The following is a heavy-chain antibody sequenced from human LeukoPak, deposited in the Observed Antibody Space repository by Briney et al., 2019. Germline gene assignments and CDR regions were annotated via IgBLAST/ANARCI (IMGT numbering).Heavy chain of an antibody. J-gene: IGHJ4*02. CDR1: GFTFSSYG. CDR2: IRYDGSNK. V-gene: IGHV3-30*02. D-gene: IGHD3-10*01. Sequence: GGSLRLSCAASGFTFSSYGMHWVRQAPGKGLEWVAFIRYDGSNKYYADSVKGRFTISRDNSKNTLYLQMNSLRAEDTAVYYCAKGGWFGELFTGFDYWGQGTLVTVSS. CDR3: AKGGWFGELFTGFDY.